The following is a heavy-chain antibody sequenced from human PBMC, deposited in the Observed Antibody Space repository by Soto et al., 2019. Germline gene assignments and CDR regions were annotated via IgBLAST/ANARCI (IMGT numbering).Heavy chain of an antibody. CDR3: ARGTISYYYGMDV. D-gene: IGHD3-9*01. J-gene: IGHJ6*02. CDR2: INPSGGST. V-gene: IGHV1-46*01. CDR1: GYTFTSYY. Sequence: XSVKVSFNASGYTFTSYYMHWVRHTPGQGLEWMGIINPSGGSTSYAQKFQGRVTMTRDTSTSTVYMELSSLRSEDTAVYYCARGTISYYYGMDVWGQGTTVTVSS.